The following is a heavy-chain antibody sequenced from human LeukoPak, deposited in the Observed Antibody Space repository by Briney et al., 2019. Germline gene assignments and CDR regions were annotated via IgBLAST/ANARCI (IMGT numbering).Heavy chain of an antibody. D-gene: IGHD5-18*01. Sequence: GGSLRLSCAASGFTFSSYAMSWVRQAPGKGLEWVSAISGSGGSTYYADSVKGRFTISRDNSKNTLYLQMNSLRAEDTAVYYCAKGGPTGYSYTCWFDPWGQGTLVTVSS. CDR3: AKGGPTGYSYTCWFDP. CDR1: GFTFSSYA. CDR2: ISGSGGST. J-gene: IGHJ5*02. V-gene: IGHV3-23*01.